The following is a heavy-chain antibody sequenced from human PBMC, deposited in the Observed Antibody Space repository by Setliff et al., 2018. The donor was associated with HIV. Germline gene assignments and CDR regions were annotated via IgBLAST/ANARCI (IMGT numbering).Heavy chain of an antibody. V-gene: IGHV3-23*01. CDR1: GFTFSSYT. CDR3: AKSRESYSGVDYFDY. D-gene: IGHD1-26*01. CDR2: ISGSGGST. J-gene: IGHJ4*02. Sequence: PGGSLRLSCAASGFTFSSYTMNWVRQAPGKGLEWVSAISGSGGSTYYADSVKGRFTISRDNSKNTLYLQMNSLRAEDTAVYYCAKSRESYSGVDYFDYWGQGTLVTVSS.